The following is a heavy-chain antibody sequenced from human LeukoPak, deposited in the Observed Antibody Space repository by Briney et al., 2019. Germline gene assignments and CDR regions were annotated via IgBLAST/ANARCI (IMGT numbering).Heavy chain of an antibody. Sequence: PGGSLRLSCAASGFTFSSYAMHWVRQAPGKGLEWVAVISYDGSNKYYADSVKGRFTISRDNSKNTLYLQMNSLRAEDTAVYYCANEQRAAAGPYYFDYWGQGTLVTVSS. CDR3: ANEQRAAAGPYYFDY. CDR2: ISYDGSNK. J-gene: IGHJ4*02. V-gene: IGHV3-30*18. CDR1: GFTFSSYA. D-gene: IGHD6-13*01.